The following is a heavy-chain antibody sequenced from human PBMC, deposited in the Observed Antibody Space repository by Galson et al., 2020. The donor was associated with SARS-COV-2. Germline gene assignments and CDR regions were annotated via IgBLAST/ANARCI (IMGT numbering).Heavy chain of an antibody. J-gene: IGHJ6*02. D-gene: IGHD6-19*01. V-gene: IGHV3-53*01. CDR3: ARDPYSGGWTNYYYFGMDV. Sequence: GESLKISCAASGFAVSDTYMSWIRQAPGKGLEWVALLYSGGSASYTGSVKGLFTISRDNSKNSLYLHMNSLRLEDTAVYYCARDPYSGGWTNYYYFGMDVWGQGTTVTVSS. CDR2: LYSGGSA. CDR1: GFAVSDTY.